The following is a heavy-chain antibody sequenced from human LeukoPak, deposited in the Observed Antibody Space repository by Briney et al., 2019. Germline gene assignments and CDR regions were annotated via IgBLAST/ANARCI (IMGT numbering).Heavy chain of an antibody. J-gene: IGHJ4*02. Sequence: PGGSLRLSCAASGFAFSSYGMHWVRQAPGKGLEWVAFIRYDGGNKYYADSVKGRFTISRDNSKNTLYLQMDSLRAEDTAVYYCLKTGCSSHYWGQGTLVTVSS. V-gene: IGHV3-30*02. CDR2: IRYDGGNK. D-gene: IGHD6-6*01. CDR3: LKTGCSSHY. CDR1: GFAFSSYG.